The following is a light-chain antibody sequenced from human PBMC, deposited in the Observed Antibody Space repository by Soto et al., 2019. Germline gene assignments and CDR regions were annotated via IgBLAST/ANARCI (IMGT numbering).Light chain of an antibody. J-gene: IGKJ1*01. V-gene: IGKV3-15*01. CDR1: RSVSSN. CDR2: GAS. CDR3: QQYNKWWT. Sequence: EIVITQSPSTLSVSPGERATLSCRASRSVSSNLAWYQQKPGQAPRLLLYGASTRATGIPARFSGSGSGTEFTLTISSLQSEDYAVYYCQQYNKWWTFGQGTKVDIK.